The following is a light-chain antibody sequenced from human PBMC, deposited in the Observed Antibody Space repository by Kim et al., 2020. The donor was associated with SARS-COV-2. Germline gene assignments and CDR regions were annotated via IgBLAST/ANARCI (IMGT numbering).Light chain of an antibody. J-gene: IGKJ1*01. CDR2: AAS. CDR1: QDISNY. V-gene: IGKV1-27*01. CDR3: QKCDSAPWT. Sequence: ASVRDRVTITGRASQDISNYLAWFQLKPGKAPKLLIYAASALQPGVPSRFSGSGSGTDFTLTVTSLQPEDVATYYCQKCDSAPWTFGQGTKVDIK.